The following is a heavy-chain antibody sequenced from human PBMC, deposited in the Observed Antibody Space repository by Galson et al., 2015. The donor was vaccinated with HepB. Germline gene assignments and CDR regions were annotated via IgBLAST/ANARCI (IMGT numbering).Heavy chain of an antibody. CDR2: IYYSGGT. D-gene: IGHD3-22*01. CDR3: ARLESGYYDAFDI. CDR1: GGSLNNYY. J-gene: IGHJ3*02. V-gene: IGHV4-59*01. Sequence: ETLSLTCIVSGGSLNNYYWSWIRQAPGKGLEWIGYIYYSGGTNYNPSLTSRVIISVDASKNQFSLKLSSVTAADTAVYYCARLESGYYDAFDIWGQGTRVTVSS.